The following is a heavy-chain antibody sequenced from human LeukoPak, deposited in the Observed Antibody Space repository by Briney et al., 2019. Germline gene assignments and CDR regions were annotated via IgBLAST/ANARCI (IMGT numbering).Heavy chain of an antibody. CDR2: ISYDGSNK. V-gene: IGHV3-30*18. Sequence: GGSLRLSCAASGFSFSTYAMTWVRQAPGKGLEWVAVISYDGSNKYYADSVKGRFTISRDNSKNTLYLQMNSLRAEDTAVYYCAKRGYYYDSSGYYSRTYFDYWGQGTLVIVSS. CDR3: AKRGYYYDSSGYYSRTYFDY. J-gene: IGHJ4*02. CDR1: GFSFSTYA. D-gene: IGHD3-22*01.